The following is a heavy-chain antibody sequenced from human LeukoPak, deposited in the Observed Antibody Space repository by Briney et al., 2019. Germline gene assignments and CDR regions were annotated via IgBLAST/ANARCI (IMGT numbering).Heavy chain of an antibody. CDR2: ISYDGSNK. Sequence: GRSLRLSCVASGFTFSSYGMHWVRQAPGKGLEWVAVISYDGSNKYYADSVKGRFTISRDNAKNSLYLQMNSLRAEDTALYYCAKDSSSSWYEHFQHWGQGTLVTVSS. CDR1: GFTFSSYG. CDR3: AKDSSSSWYEHFQH. V-gene: IGHV3-30*18. D-gene: IGHD6-13*01. J-gene: IGHJ1*01.